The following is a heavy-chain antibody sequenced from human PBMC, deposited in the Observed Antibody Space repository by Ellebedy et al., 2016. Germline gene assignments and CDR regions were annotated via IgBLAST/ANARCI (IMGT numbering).Heavy chain of an antibody. CDR2: INPGGGGT. J-gene: IGHJ3*01. D-gene: IGHD1-7*01. CDR3: ARERAARNSADAFDV. V-gene: IGHV1-46*01. Sequence: ASVKVSCXASGYTFTTYYMHWVRQAPGQGLEWMGIINPGGGGTSYAQKFQGRVTMTRDTSTSTVYMELSGLRSEDTAVYYCARERAARNSADAFDVWGQGTMVTVSS. CDR1: GYTFTTYY.